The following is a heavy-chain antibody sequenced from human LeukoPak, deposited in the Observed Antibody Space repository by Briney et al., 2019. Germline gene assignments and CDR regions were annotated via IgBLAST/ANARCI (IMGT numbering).Heavy chain of an antibody. CDR3: ARAYSGSPRYYYYYGMDV. D-gene: IGHD1-26*01. V-gene: IGHV1-2*02. CDR2: INPNSGGT. CDR1: GGTFSSYA. J-gene: IGHJ6*02. Sequence: ASVKVSCKASGGTFSSYAISWVRQAPGQGLEWMGWINPNSGGTNYAQKFQGRVTMTRDTSISTAYMELSRLRSDDTAVYYCARAYSGSPRYYYYYGMDVWGQETTVTVSS.